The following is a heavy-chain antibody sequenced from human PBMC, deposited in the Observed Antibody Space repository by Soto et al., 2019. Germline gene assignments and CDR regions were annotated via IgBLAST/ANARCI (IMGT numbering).Heavy chain of an antibody. V-gene: IGHV4-59*01. CDR2: IYYSGST. D-gene: IGHD4-17*01. CDR1: GGSISSYY. Sequence: SETLSLTCTVSGGSISSYYWSWIRQPPRKGLEWIGYIYYSGSTNYNPSLKSRVTISVDTSKHQFSLKLSSVTAADTAVYYCVRDRPRYGGNPFDDNHASWFDRWGQGPLVTVS. CDR3: VRDRPRYGGNPFDDNHASWFDR. J-gene: IGHJ5*02.